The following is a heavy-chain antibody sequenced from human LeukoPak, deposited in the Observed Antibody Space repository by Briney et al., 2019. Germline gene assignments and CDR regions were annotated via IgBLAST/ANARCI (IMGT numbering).Heavy chain of an antibody. CDR2: IYNDGST. CDR1: GFSVSSKY. J-gene: IGHJ4*02. V-gene: IGHV3-53*01. CDR3: ARSGGVITVAPFDC. D-gene: IGHD4-23*01. Sequence: PGGSLRLSCAISGFSVSSKYMSWVRQAPGKGPEWVSVIYNDGSTYYADSVKGRFTISRDNSKNTLFLQMNSLRAEDTAVYYCARSGGVITVAPFDCWGQGSLVTVSS.